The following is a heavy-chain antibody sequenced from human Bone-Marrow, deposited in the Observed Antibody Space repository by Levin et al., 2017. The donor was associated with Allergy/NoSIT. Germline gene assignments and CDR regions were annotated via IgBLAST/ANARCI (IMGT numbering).Heavy chain of an antibody. Sequence: NTSETLSLTCAISGDSVSRISVAWNWIRQSPSRGLEWLGRTYYRSRWYYDYAGSVKSRITINPDTSKNQFSLQLNSVTPEDTAVYYCARGEASAFDYWGQGTLVTVSS. V-gene: IGHV6-1*01. CDR2: TYYRSRWYY. CDR3: ARGEASAFDY. D-gene: IGHD2-15*01. CDR1: GDSVSRISVA. J-gene: IGHJ4*02.